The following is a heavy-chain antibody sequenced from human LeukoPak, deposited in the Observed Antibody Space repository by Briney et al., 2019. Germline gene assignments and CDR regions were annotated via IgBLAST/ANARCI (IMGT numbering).Heavy chain of an antibody. V-gene: IGHV3-30*18. D-gene: IGHD6-19*01. CDR2: ISYDGGNK. CDR3: AKDGYRSGWYVTLDY. Sequence: GGSLRLSCAASGFTFSRYGTHWVPQAPGTGLEWGADISYDGGNKYYTDSARGRYTISRDNPKNILYLQVNRLRAEDTAGYYCAKDGYRSGWYVTLDYWGQGTLVSVSS. J-gene: IGHJ4*02. CDR1: GFTFSRYG.